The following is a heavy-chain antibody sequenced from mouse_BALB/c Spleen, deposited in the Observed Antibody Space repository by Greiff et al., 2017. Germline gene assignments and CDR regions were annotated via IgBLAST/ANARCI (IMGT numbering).Heavy chain of an antibody. Sequence: ESGPGLVKPSQSLSLTCSVTGYSITSGYYWNWIRQFPGNKLEWMGYISYDGSNNYNPSLKNRISITRDTSKNQFFLKLNSVTTEDTATYYCASSYYGNYFDYWGQGTTLTVSS. V-gene: IGHV3-6*02. D-gene: IGHD2-10*01. CDR3: ASSYYGNYFDY. CDR1: GYSITSGYY. J-gene: IGHJ2*01. CDR2: ISYDGSN.